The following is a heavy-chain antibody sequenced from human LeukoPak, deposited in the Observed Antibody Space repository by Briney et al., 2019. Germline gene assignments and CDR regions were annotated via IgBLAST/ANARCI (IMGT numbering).Heavy chain of an antibody. Sequence: GGSLRLSCAAPGFTFSNYWMTWVRQAPGKGLEWVAHINQDGSKEYYMDSVKARFTISRDNAKNSLSLQINSLRAEDTAVYDCVRDGGVSGYDLLDYWGQGTLVTVSS. CDR2: INQDGSKE. J-gene: IGHJ4*02. V-gene: IGHV3-7*01. CDR3: VRDGGVSGYDLLDY. D-gene: IGHD5-12*01. CDR1: GFTFSNYW.